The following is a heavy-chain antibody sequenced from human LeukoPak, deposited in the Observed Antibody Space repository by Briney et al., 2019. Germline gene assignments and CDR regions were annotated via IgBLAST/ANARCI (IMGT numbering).Heavy chain of an antibody. Sequence: GRALRLSCAAPGFPFNSYGMHWGRPAPGKGLGWVAVISYDGSNKYYADSVKGRFTISRDNSKNTLYLQMNSLRAEDTAVYYCAKDARDYGDYVFDYWGQGTLVTVSS. V-gene: IGHV3-30*18. D-gene: IGHD4-17*01. CDR2: ISYDGSNK. J-gene: IGHJ4*02. CDR3: AKDARDYGDYVFDY. CDR1: GFPFNSYG.